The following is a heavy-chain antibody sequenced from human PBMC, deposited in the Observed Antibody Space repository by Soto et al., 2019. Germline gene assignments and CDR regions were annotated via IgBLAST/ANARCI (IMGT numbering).Heavy chain of an antibody. CDR3: ARGYYDILTGYYSQISPFDY. CDR1: GFTFSSYA. Sequence: GGSLRLSCAASGFTFSSYAMHWVRQAPGKGLEWVAVISYDGSNKYYADSVKGRFTISRDNSKNTLYLQMNSLRAEDTAVYYCARGYYDILTGYYSQISPFDYWGQGTLVTVS. V-gene: IGHV3-30-3*01. D-gene: IGHD3-9*01. J-gene: IGHJ4*02. CDR2: ISYDGSNK.